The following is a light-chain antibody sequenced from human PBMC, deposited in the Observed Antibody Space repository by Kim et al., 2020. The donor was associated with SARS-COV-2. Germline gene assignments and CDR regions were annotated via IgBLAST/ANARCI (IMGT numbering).Light chain of an antibody. CDR1: SASIATNY. CDR2: EVN. J-gene: IGLJ3*02. V-gene: IGLV6-57*03. Sequence: ITVSWTRSSASIATNYVQWYQPRPVSAPTSVIYEVNQRPAGVPDRFSGSIDSSSNSASLTISGLKTEDEADYYCQSYDSSNPHWVFGGGTQLTVL. CDR3: QSYDSSNPHWV.